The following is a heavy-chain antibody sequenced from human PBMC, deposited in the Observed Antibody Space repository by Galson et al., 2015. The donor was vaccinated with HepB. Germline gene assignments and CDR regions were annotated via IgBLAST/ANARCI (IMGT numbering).Heavy chain of an antibody. Sequence: PALVKPTQTLTLTRTFSGFSLSTSGVGVGWIRQPPGKALEWLALIYWNDDKRYSPSLKSRLTIAKDTSKNQVVLTMTNMDHVDTATYYCAHREQFHYFDYWGQGTLVTVSS. J-gene: IGHJ4*02. CDR2: IYWNDDK. D-gene: IGHD1/OR15-1a*01. V-gene: IGHV2-5*01. CDR3: AHREQFHYFDY. CDR1: GFSLSTSGVG.